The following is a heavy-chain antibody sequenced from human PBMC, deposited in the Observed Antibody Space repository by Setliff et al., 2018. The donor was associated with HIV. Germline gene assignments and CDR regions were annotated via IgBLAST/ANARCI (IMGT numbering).Heavy chain of an antibody. Sequence: SETLSLTCAVYGGSFSGHSWTWIRQPPGKGREWNGEINRSGSANYNRSLKSRVTMSVDTSKRQFSLKLESVTAADTAIYYCARQSTVAAAGFDFWGQGTLVTVSS. CDR1: GGSFSGHS. CDR3: ARQSTVAAAGFDF. J-gene: IGHJ4*02. D-gene: IGHD6-13*01. CDR2: INRSGSA. V-gene: IGHV4-34*01.